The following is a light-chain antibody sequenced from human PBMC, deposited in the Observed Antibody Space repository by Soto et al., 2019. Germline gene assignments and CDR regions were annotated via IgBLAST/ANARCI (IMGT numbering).Light chain of an antibody. CDR3: TSHSSSSTFYV. Sequence: QSALTQPASVSGSPGQSITISCTGTSSDIGGYYYVSWYQHHPGKTPKLIIYQVTNRPSGVSHRFSGSKSGNTASLTISGLQAEDEADYYCTSHSSSSTFYVFGTGTKVTVL. J-gene: IGLJ1*01. CDR2: QVT. CDR1: SSDIGGYYY. V-gene: IGLV2-14*01.